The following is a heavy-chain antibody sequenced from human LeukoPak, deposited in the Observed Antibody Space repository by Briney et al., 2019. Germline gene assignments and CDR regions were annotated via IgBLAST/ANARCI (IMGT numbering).Heavy chain of an antibody. CDR3: ARGRGYSYGNFDY. Sequence: ASVKVSCKASGGTFSSYAISWVRQAPGQGLEWMGGIIPIFGTANYAQKFQGRVTITADESTSTAYMVLSSLRSEDTAVYYCARGRGYSYGNFDYWGQGTLVTVSS. V-gene: IGHV1-69*13. D-gene: IGHD5-18*01. CDR2: IIPIFGTA. J-gene: IGHJ4*02. CDR1: GGTFSSYA.